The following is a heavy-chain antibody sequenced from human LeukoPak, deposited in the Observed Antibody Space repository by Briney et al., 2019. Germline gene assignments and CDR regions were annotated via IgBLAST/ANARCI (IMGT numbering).Heavy chain of an antibody. CDR3: ARPTSTDAFDI. CDR2: ISSSSSYI. J-gene: IGHJ3*02. Sequence: GGSLRLSCAASGFTFSSYSMNWARPAPGKGREWVSSISSSSSYIYYADSVKGRFTISRDNAKNSLYLQMNSLRAEDTAVYYCARPTSTDAFDIWGQGTMVTVSS. CDR1: GFTFSSYS. V-gene: IGHV3-21*01.